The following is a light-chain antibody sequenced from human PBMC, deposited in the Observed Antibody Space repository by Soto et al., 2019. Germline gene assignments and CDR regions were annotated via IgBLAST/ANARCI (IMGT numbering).Light chain of an antibody. CDR2: EVN. CDR1: SSNVGSYKL. CDR3: CSSGGSPTDV. J-gene: IGLJ1*01. V-gene: IGLV2-23*02. Sequence: QSALTQPASVSGSPGQSITISCTGTSSNVGSYKLVSWYQQHPGKAPKLMIFEVNKRPSGVSNRFSGSKSGNTASLTISGLKVEDEADYYCCSSGGSPTDVFGTGIKLTVL.